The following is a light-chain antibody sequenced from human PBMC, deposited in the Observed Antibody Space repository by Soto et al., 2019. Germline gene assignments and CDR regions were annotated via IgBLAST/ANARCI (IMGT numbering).Light chain of an antibody. CDR2: NND. CDR1: SSNIGSHF. Sequence: QSALTQPPSASGTPGQRVTISCSGSSSNIGSHFVNWYQQLPGTAPKLLMYNNDQRPSGVPDRFSGSKSGTSASLAISGLQSDDEADYHCATWDDSLNGLVFGGGTKVTVL. J-gene: IGLJ3*02. CDR3: ATWDDSLNGLV. V-gene: IGLV1-44*01.